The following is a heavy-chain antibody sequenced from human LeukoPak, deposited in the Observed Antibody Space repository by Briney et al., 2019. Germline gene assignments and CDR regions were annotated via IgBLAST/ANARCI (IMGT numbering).Heavy chain of an antibody. CDR2: IYYSGST. CDR1: GGSISSSSYY. V-gene: IGHV4-39*01. D-gene: IGHD2-2*01. CDR3: ARLLPALVVPAAIWFDP. J-gene: IGHJ5*02. Sequence: PSETLSLTSTVSGGSISSSSYYWGWIRQPPGKGLEWLGSIYYSGSTYYNPSLKSRVTISVDTSKNQFSLKLSSVTAADTAVYYCARLLPALVVPAAIWFDPWGQGTLVTVSS.